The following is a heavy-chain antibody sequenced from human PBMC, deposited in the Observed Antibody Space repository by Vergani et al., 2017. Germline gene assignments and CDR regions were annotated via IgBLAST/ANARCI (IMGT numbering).Heavy chain of an antibody. CDR2: INWNSDSI. Sequence: EVQLLESGGGSVQPGESLRLSCVASGFRFREHGMNWVRQAPGKGLEWVSGINWNSDSIAYADSVKGRFTISRDNAKNSLYLQMNSLRAEDTAMYFCARGLWDCTHIRCSPPSYWGQGTQVTVSS. J-gene: IGHJ4*02. V-gene: IGHV3-20*04. CDR1: GFRFREHG. D-gene: IGHD2-8*01. CDR3: ARGLWDCTHIRCSPPSY.